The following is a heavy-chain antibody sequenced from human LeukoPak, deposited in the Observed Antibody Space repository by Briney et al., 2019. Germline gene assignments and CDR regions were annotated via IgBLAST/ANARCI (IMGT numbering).Heavy chain of an antibody. CDR3: ARNYGSGSPFDY. J-gene: IGHJ4*02. D-gene: IGHD3-10*01. CDR1: GYTFTNYY. CDR2: INPNSGNT. V-gene: IGHV1-8*01. Sequence: ASVKVSCKASGYTFTNYYMHWVRQAPGQGLEWMGLINPNSGNTGYAQKFQGRVTMTRNTSISTAYMELSSLRSEDTAVYYCARNYGSGSPFDYWGQGTLVTVSS.